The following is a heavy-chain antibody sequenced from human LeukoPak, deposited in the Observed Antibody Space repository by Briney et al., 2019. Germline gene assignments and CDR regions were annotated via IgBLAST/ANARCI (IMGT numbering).Heavy chain of an antibody. CDR1: GFTFSSYA. J-gene: IGHJ4*02. D-gene: IGHD5-18*01. V-gene: IGHV3-23*01. CDR2: ISGSGGST. Sequence: PGGSLRLSCAASGFTFSSYAMSWVGQAPGKRLEWVSAISGSGGSTYYADSVKGRFTISRDNSKNTLYLQMNSLRAEDTAVYYCAKAALYHEVDTAMPFRWGQGTLVTVSS. CDR3: AKAALYHEVDTAMPFR.